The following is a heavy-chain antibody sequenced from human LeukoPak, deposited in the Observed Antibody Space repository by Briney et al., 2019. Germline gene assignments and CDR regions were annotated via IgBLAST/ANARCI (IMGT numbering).Heavy chain of an antibody. Sequence: ATVKISXKVSGYTFTDYYMHWMQQAPGKGLEWIGLVDPEDGETIYAEKFQGRVTITADTSTDTAYMELSSLRSEDTAVYYCATDPRGIAAAALRYWGQGTLVTVSS. D-gene: IGHD6-13*01. J-gene: IGHJ4*02. CDR2: VDPEDGET. CDR1: GYTFTDYY. CDR3: ATDPRGIAAAALRY. V-gene: IGHV1-69-2*01.